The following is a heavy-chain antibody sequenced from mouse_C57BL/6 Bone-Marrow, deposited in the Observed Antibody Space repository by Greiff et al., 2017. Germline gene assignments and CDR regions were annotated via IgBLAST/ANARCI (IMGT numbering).Heavy chain of an antibody. Sequence: EVKVVESGGGLVKPGGSLKLSCAASGFTFSDYGMHWVRQAPEKGLEWVAYISRGSSTIYYADTVKGRFTISRDNAKNTLFLQMTSLRAGDTAVYYCASAATAYWGQGTLVTVSA. CDR3: ASAATAY. CDR1: GFTFSDYG. V-gene: IGHV5-17*01. CDR2: ISRGSSTI. D-gene: IGHD1-2*01. J-gene: IGHJ3*01.